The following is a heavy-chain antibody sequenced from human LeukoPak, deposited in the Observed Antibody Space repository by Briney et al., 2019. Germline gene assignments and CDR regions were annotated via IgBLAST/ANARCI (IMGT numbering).Heavy chain of an antibody. J-gene: IGHJ4*02. CDR3: VQFELDY. D-gene: IGHD1-7*01. Sequence: GASVKVSCKASGYTFTSYYMHWVRQAPGQGLEWMGIINPSGGSTSYAQKFQGRVTMTRDMSTSTVYMELSSLRSDDTAVYYCVQFELDYWGQGTLVTVSS. CDR1: GYTFTSYY. CDR2: INPSGGST. V-gene: IGHV1-46*01.